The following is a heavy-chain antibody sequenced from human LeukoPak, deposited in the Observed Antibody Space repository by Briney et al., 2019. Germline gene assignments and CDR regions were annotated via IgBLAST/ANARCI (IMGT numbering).Heavy chain of an antibody. J-gene: IGHJ5*02. D-gene: IGHD3-9*01. CDR3: ARRDRTYYDILTP. V-gene: IGHV4-34*01. CDR1: GGSFSGYY. CDR2: INHSGST. Sequence: SETLSLTCAVYGGSFSGYYWSWIRQPPGKGLEWIGEINHSGSTDSNPSLKSRVTISVHTSKNQFSLKLNSVTAADTAVYYCARRDRTYYDILTPWGQGTLVTVSS.